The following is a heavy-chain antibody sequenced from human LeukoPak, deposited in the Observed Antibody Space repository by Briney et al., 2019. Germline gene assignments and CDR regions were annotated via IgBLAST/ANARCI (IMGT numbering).Heavy chain of an antibody. CDR1: GFTFSSYS. CDR2: ISSSSSYI. D-gene: IGHD2-2*01. V-gene: IGHV3-21*01. CDR3: ARDRAKYCSSTSCQTSDY. J-gene: IGHJ4*02. Sequence: TGGSLRLSCAASGFTFSSYSMNWVRQAPGKGLEWVSSISSSSSYIYYADSVKGRFTISRDNAKNSLYLQMNSLRAEDTAVYYCARDRAKYCSSTSCQTSDYWGQGTPVTVSS.